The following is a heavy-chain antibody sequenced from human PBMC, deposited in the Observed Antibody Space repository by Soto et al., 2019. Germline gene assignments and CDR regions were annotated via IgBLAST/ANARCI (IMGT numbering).Heavy chain of an antibody. Sequence: QVQLVESGGGVVQPGRSLRLSCAASGFTFSSYAMHWVRQAPGKGLEWVAVISYDGSNKYYADSVKGRFTISRDNSKNTLYLQMNSLRAEDTAVYYCARDASSSWYIYYYYGMDVWGQGTTVTVSS. CDR1: GFTFSSYA. CDR3: ARDASSSWYIYYYYGMDV. D-gene: IGHD6-13*01. CDR2: ISYDGSNK. V-gene: IGHV3-30-3*01. J-gene: IGHJ6*02.